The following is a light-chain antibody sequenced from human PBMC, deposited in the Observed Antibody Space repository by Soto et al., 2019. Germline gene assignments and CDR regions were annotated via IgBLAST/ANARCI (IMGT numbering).Light chain of an antibody. J-gene: IGLJ3*02. V-gene: IGLV1-51*01. CDR1: SSNIGNNY. Sequence: QSVLTQPPSVSAAPGHKVTISFSGSSSNIGNNYVSWYQQLPGTAPKLLIYDNNKRPSGIPDRFSGSKSGTSATLGITGLQTGDEADYYCGTWDSSLSAGVFGGGTKLTVL. CDR3: GTWDSSLSAGV. CDR2: DNN.